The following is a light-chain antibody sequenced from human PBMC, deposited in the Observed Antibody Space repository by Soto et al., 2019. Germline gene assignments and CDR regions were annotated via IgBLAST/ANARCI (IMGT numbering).Light chain of an antibody. J-gene: IGKJ3*01. CDR1: QSISSY. CDR2: AAS. Sequence: DIQMTQSPSSLSASVGDRVTITCRASQSISSYLNWYQHKPGKAPKLLIYAASSLQSGVPSRFSGSGSGTDFTLTISSLQPEDFATYYCHQSYSIPFTFGPGTKVDIK. V-gene: IGKV1-39*01. CDR3: HQSYSIPFT.